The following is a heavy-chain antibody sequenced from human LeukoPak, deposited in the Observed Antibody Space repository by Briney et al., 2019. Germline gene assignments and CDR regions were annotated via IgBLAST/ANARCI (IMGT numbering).Heavy chain of an antibody. V-gene: IGHV4-59*01. CDR1: GGSFSGYY. D-gene: IGHD5-24*01. CDR2: IYYSGST. Sequence: SETLSLTCAVYGGSFSGYYWSWIRQPPGKGLEWIGYIYYSGSTNYNPSLKSRVTISVDTSKNQFSLKLSSVTAADTAVYYCAMSRDGYNDAFDIWGQGTMVTVSS. CDR3: AMSRDGYNDAFDI. J-gene: IGHJ3*02.